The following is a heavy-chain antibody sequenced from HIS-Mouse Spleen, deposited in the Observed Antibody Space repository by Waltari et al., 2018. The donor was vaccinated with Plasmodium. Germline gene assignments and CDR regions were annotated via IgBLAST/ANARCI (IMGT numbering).Heavy chain of an antibody. D-gene: IGHD6-13*01. V-gene: IGHV1-2*02. J-gene: IGHJ1*01. CDR2: SNPNRGGT. CDR3: ARVLGYKAAAGTFVEYFQH. CDR1: GYTFTGYY. Sequence: QVQLVQSGAEVKKPGASVKVSCKASGYTFTGYYMHWVRQAPGQGLEWMGWSNPNRGGTNYAQKFQGRVTMTRDTSISTAYMELSRLRSDDTAVYYCARVLGYKAAAGTFVEYFQHWGQGTLVTVSS.